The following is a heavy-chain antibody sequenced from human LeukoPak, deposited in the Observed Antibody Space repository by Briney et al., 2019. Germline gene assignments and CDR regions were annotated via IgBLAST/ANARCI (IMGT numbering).Heavy chain of an antibody. CDR3: ARGGGIIVVTDEAYDY. D-gene: IGHD2-2*01. Sequence: GASVKVSCKASGYTFTSYGISWVRQAPGQGLEWMGWISAYNGHTNYAQKLQGRVTMTTDTSTNTAYMELRSLRSDDTAVYYCARGGGIIVVTDEAYDYWGQGTLVTVSS. J-gene: IGHJ4*02. CDR1: GYTFTSYG. CDR2: ISAYNGHT. V-gene: IGHV1-18*01.